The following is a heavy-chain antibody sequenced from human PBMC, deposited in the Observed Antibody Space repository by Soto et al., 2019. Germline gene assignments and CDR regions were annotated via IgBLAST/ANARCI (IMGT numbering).Heavy chain of an antibody. D-gene: IGHD3-3*01. Sequence: SETLSLTCTVSGGSISSYYWSWIRQPPGKGLEWIGYIYYSGSTNYNPSLKSRVTISVDTSKNQFSLKLSSVTAADTAVYYCARLGGKDRFYYYYYMDVWGKGTTVTVSS. J-gene: IGHJ6*03. CDR2: IYYSGST. CDR1: GGSISSYY. V-gene: IGHV4-59*08. CDR3: ARLGGKDRFYYYYYMDV.